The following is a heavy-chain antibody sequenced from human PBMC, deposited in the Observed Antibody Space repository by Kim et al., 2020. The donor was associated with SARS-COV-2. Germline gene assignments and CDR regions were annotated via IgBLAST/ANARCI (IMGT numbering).Heavy chain of an antibody. CDR3: ARMSVVGATNPSFDY. V-gene: IGHV4-4*07. J-gene: IGHJ4*02. CDR1: GDSINGYY. D-gene: IGHD1-26*01. CDR2: IHSCGNT. Sequence: SETLSLTCTVSGDSINGYYWSWIRQPAGKGLEYIWRIHSCGNTKYLPPLTSRVTISVDTYNGKFPLTLRSLTAADTAIYFCARMSVVGATNPSFDYWGQGMLVTVSS.